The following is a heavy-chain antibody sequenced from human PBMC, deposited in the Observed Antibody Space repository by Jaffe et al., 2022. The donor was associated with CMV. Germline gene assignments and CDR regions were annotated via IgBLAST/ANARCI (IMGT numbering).Heavy chain of an antibody. Sequence: QVQLQQWGAGLLKPSETLSLTCAVYGGSFSGYYWSWIRQPPGKGLEWIGEINHSGSTNYNPSLKSRVTISVDTSKNQFSLKLSSVTAADTAVYYCAIEYDYVWPRAFDIWGQGTMVTVSS. V-gene: IGHV4-34*01. D-gene: IGHD3-16*01. CDR3: AIEYDYVWPRAFDI. CDR2: INHSGST. J-gene: IGHJ3*02. CDR1: GGSFSGYY.